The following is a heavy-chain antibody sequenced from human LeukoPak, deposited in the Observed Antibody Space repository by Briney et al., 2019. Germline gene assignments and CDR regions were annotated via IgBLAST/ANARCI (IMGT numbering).Heavy chain of an antibody. J-gene: IGHJ6*04. CDR3: ASARTTAFDV. CDR2: IYYSGST. V-gene: IGHV4-59*12. Sequence: SETLSLTCAVSGGSISSYYWSWIRQPPGKGLEWIGYIYYSGSTNYNPSLKSRVTISVDTSKNQFSLKLSSVTAADTAVYYCASARTTAFDVWGKGTTVTVSS. D-gene: IGHD2-2*01. CDR1: GGSISSYY.